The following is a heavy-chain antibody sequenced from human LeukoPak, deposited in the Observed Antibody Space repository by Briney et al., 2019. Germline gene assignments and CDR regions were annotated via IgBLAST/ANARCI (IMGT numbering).Heavy chain of an antibody. CDR3: ASRYSTDWYNPGGYFQH. CDR2: INHNGNT. CDR1: GDSISSTYF. J-gene: IGHJ1*01. Sequence: SETLSLTCTVSGDSISSTYFWAWIRQPPGTGLEWIATINHNGNTYYNPFLKSRVTISVDTSKNQFSLKLSSVTAADTAVYYCASRYSTDWYNPGGYFQHWGQGTLVIVSS. D-gene: IGHD6-19*01. V-gene: IGHV4-38-2*02.